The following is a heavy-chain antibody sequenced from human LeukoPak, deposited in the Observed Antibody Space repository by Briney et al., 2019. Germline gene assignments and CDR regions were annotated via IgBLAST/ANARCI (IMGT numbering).Heavy chain of an antibody. D-gene: IGHD7-27*01. CDR3: ARGRITGVASDI. J-gene: IGHJ3*02. CDR1: GFTLSGYV. V-gene: IGHV3-64*01. CDR2: ISSSGGST. Sequence: GGSLRLSCAASGFTLSGYVTHCVRPAPGKGLEYVSSISSSGGSTYYANSVKGRFTISRDISKNTLYLQMGSLRVEDMAVYYCARGRITGVASDIWGQGTMVTVSS.